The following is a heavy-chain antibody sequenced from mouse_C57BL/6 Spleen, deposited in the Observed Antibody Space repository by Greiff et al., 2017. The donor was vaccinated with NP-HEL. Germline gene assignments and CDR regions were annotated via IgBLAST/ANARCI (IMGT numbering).Heavy chain of an antibody. J-gene: IGHJ2*01. Sequence: QVQLQQSGAELVRPGTSVKVSCKASGYAFTNYLIEWVKQRPGQGLEWIGVINPGSGGTNYNEKFKGKATLTADKSSSTAYMQLSSLTSEDSAVYFCARNRPFYYFDDWGQGTTLTVSS. CDR1: GYAFTNYL. CDR2: INPGSGGT. CDR3: ARNRPFYYFDD. V-gene: IGHV1-54*01.